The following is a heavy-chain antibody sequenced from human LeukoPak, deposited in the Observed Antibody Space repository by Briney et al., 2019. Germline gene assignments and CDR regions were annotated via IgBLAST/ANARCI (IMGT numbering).Heavy chain of an antibody. J-gene: IGHJ6*02. CDR2: IYYSGST. D-gene: IGHD4-17*01. V-gene: IGHV4-39*07. Sequence: SETLSLTCTVSGGSISSSSYYWGWIRQPPGKGLEWIGSIYYSGSTNYNPSLKSRVTISVDTSKNQFSLKLSSVTAADTAVYYCARDPTVTTPLDVWGQGTAVTVSS. CDR3: ARDPTVTTPLDV. CDR1: GGSISSSSYY.